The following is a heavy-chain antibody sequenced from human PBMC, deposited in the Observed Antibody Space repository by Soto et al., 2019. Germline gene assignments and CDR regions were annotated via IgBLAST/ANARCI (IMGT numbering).Heavy chain of an antibody. Sequence: PGESLKISCNGSGYSFTSYWIGWVRQMPGKGLEWMGIIYPGDSDTRYSPSFQGQVTISADKSISTAYLQWSSLKASDTAMYYCARLPYYYYYGMDVWGQGTTVTVSS. CDR1: GYSFTSYW. J-gene: IGHJ6*02. V-gene: IGHV5-51*01. CDR2: IYPGDSDT. CDR3: ARLPYYYYYGMDV.